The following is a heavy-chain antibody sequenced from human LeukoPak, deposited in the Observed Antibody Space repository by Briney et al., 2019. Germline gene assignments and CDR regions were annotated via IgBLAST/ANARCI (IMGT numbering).Heavy chain of an antibody. D-gene: IGHD5-12*01. V-gene: IGHV3-53*01. CDR2: IHSGGTT. J-gene: IGHJ4*02. Sequence: GGSLRLSCAASGFTVSNNYMSWVRQAPGKGLEWVPVIHSGGTTNYADSVQSRFTISRDNSKTTVYLHMNSLRAEDTAVYYCARDSDSGYGPFASWGQGTLVTVSS. CDR3: ARDSDSGYGPFAS. CDR1: GFTVSNNY.